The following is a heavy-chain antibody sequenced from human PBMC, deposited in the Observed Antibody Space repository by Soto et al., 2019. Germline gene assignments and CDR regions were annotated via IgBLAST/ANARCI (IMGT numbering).Heavy chain of an antibody. CDR1: GFTFSSYA. CDR2: ISGSGGST. V-gene: IGHV3-23*01. CDR3: AKYDEAAIAAADAFDI. J-gene: IGHJ3*02. D-gene: IGHD6-13*01. Sequence: GGTLRLSCAASGFTFSSYAMSWVRQAPGKGLEWVSAISGSGGSTYYADSVKGRFTISRDNSKNTLYLQMNSLRAEDTAVYYCAKYDEAAIAAADAFDIWGQGTMVTVSS.